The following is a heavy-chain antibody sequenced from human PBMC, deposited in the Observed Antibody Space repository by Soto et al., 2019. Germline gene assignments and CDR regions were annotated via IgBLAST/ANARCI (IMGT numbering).Heavy chain of an antibody. D-gene: IGHD6-25*01. CDR3: AKGVSGGHLDY. Sequence: PSETLPLTCTVSGVSINNYYWTWIRQPPGKRLEWIGAIYYTGSTTYNPSLRSRVTFSVDTSKNQFSLSLTSVTAADTAVYFCAKGVSGGHLDYWGQGTLVTVSS. CDR2: IYYTGST. J-gene: IGHJ4*02. CDR1: GVSINNYY. V-gene: IGHV4-59*01.